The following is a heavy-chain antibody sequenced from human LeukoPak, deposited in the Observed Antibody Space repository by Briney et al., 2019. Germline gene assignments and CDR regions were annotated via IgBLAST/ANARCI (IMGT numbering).Heavy chain of an antibody. CDR3: ARAGSYDILTYSYYGMDV. CDR2: ISAYNGNT. CDR1: GYTFTSYG. V-gene: IGHV1-18*01. D-gene: IGHD3-9*01. Sequence: ASVKVSCKASGYTFTSYGISLVRQAPGHGLEWMGWISAYNGNTNYAQKLQGRVTMTTDTSTSTAYMELRSLRSDDTAVYYCARAGSYDILTYSYYGMDVWGQGTTVTVSS. J-gene: IGHJ6*02.